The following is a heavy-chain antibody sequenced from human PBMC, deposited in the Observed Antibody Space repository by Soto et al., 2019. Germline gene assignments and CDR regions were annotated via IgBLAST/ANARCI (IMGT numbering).Heavy chain of an antibody. Sequence: GESLKISCKGSGYRFMSYWIGWVRQMPGKGLEWMGIIYPGDSGTRYSPSFQGRVTISADKSISTAYLQWSSLEASDTAMYYCARLPYGDTWYAPIDYWGQGTLVTVSS. V-gene: IGHV5-51*01. D-gene: IGHD6-13*01. J-gene: IGHJ4*02. CDR3: ARLPYGDTWYAPIDY. CDR2: IYPGDSGT. CDR1: GYRFMSYW.